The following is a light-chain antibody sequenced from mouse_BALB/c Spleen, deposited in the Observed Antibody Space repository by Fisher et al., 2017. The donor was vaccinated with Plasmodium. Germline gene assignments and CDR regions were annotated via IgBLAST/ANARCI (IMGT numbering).Light chain of an antibody. CDR2: LVS. V-gene: IGKV1-135*01. CDR3: SQSTHVPWT. Sequence: DIVMTQSTLTLSVTIGQPASISCKSSQSLLNSDGKTYLSWLLQRPGQSPKRLIYLVSYLDSGVPDRFTGSGSGTDFTLKISRVEAEDLGVYFCSQSTHVPWTFGGGTKLEIK. J-gene: IGKJ1*01. CDR1: QSLLNSDGKTY.